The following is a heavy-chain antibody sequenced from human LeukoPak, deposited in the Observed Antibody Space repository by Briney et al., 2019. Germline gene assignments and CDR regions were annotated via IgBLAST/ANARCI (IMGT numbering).Heavy chain of an antibody. V-gene: IGHV1-2*02. CDR3: ARDHDYGPDY. D-gene: IGHD4/OR15-4a*01. Sequence: ASVKVSCKASGYTFTVHYLHWLRQAPGQGLEWMAWIKPDSGATNFAQNFQGRVTMTSDTSINTAYMELSSLTSDDTAMYYCARDHDYGPDYWGQGTLVTVSA. J-gene: IGHJ4*02. CDR1: GYTFTVHY. CDR2: IKPDSGAT.